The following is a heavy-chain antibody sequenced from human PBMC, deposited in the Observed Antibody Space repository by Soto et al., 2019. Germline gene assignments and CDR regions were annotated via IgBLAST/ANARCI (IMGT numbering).Heavy chain of an antibody. D-gene: IGHD4-17*01. V-gene: IGHV3-23*01. CDR3: AKEGTTVTHGRHIVGWYFDL. Sequence: EVQLLESGGGLVQPGGSLRLSCAASGFTFSSYAMSWVRQAPGKGLEWVSAISGSGGSTYYADSVKGRFTISRDNSKNTLYLQMNSLRAEDTAVYYCAKEGTTVTHGRHIVGWYFDLWGRGTLVTVSS. J-gene: IGHJ2*01. CDR2: ISGSGGST. CDR1: GFTFSSYA.